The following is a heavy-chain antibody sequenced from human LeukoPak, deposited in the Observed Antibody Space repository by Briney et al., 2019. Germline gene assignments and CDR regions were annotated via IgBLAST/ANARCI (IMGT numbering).Heavy chain of an antibody. CDR2: ISSSSSTI. CDR1: GFTFSSYS. D-gene: IGHD2-2*02. CDR3: ARDRYCSSTSCYRGYFDY. J-gene: IGHJ4*02. V-gene: IGHV3-48*01. Sequence: PGGSLRLSCAASGFTFSSYSMNWVRQAPGKGVEWVSYISSSSSTIYYADSVKGRFTISRDNAKNSLYLQMNSLRAEDTAVYYCARDRYCSSTSCYRGYFDYWGQGTLVTVSS.